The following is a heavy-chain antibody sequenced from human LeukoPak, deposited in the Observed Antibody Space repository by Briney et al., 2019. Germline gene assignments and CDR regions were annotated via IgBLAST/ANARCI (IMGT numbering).Heavy chain of an antibody. D-gene: IGHD1-26*01. V-gene: IGHV3-9*01. CDR1: GFTFDDYA. J-gene: IGHJ3*02. CDR2: ISWNSGSI. CDR3: AKDTNSGSFDAFDI. Sequence: PGGSLRLSCAASGFTFDDYAMHWVRQAPGKGLEWVSGISWNSGSIGYAGSVKGRFTISRDNAKNSLYLQMNSLGAEDTALYYCAKDTNSGSFDAFDIWGQGTMVTVSS.